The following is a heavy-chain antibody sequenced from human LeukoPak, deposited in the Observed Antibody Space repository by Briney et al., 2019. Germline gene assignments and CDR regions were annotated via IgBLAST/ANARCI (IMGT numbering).Heavy chain of an antibody. CDR3: ARGKEPLAVAGFYFDY. CDR1: GFTFSDSI. J-gene: IGHJ4*02. D-gene: IGHD6-19*01. V-gene: IGHV3-73*01. CDR2: IRKTANIYAT. Sequence: PGGSLRLSCATSGFTFSDSIMNWVRQASGKGLEWVGRIRKTANIYATEYSASVKGRFTVSRDDSNNMAYLEMNSLRAEDTAVYYCARGKEPLAVAGFYFDYWGQGTLVTVSS.